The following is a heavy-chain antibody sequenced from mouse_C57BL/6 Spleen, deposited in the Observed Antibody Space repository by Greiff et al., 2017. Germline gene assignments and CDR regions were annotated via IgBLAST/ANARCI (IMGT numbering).Heavy chain of an antibody. Sequence: QVQLKQPGAELVMPGASVKLSCKASGYTFTSYWMHWVKQRPGQGLEWIGEIDPSDSYTNYNQKFKGKSTLTVDKSSSTAYMQLSSLTSEDSAVYSCSRSCSGYYYYFDDWGQGTTLTVSS. CDR3: SRSCSGYYYYFDD. CDR1: GYTFTSYW. V-gene: IGHV1-69*01. D-gene: IGHD2-3*01. J-gene: IGHJ2*01. CDR2: IDPSDSYT.